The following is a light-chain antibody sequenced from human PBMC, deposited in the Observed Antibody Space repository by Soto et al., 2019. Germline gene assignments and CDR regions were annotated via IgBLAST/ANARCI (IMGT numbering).Light chain of an antibody. V-gene: IGKV1-5*01. CDR3: QQYYNFPRT. Sequence: DIQMTQSPSTLSASVGDRVTITCRASQSISGWLAWYQQKPGKAPDLLIYDASSLESGVPSSFSGSGSGTEFTLTISSLQPDDFATYYCQQYYNFPRTFVQGTKVENK. CDR1: QSISGW. CDR2: DAS. J-gene: IGKJ1*01.